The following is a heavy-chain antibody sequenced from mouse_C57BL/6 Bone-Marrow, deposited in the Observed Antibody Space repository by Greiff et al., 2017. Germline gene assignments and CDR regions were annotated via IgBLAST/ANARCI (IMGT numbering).Heavy chain of an antibody. CDR2: IHPNSGST. V-gene: IGHV1-64*01. D-gene: IGHD1-1*01. Sequence: VQLQQSGAELVKPGASVKLSCKASGYTFTSYWMHWVKQRPGQGLEWIGMIHPNSGSTNYNEKFTSKATLTADKSSNTAYMQLSSLTSEDSAVYYCAIYGPSWYFGDWGTGTTVTVSS. CDR3: AIYGPSWYFGD. J-gene: IGHJ1*03. CDR1: GYTFTSYW.